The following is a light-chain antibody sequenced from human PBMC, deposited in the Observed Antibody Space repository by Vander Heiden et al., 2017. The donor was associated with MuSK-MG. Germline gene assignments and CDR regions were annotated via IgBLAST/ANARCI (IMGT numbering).Light chain of an antibody. V-gene: IGKV1-27*01. J-gene: IGKJ3*01. CDR2: VSS. Sequence: DLKLTQPPSSLSASVGDTVTITCRASQCIYNYVDWYQQKPGQVPKLLIYVSSTLQSGVPSRFSGSGSGTYFTLTISSLQPEDFATYFCQKYNGTPYTFGPGTKVDIK. CDR3: QKYNGTPYT. CDR1: QCIYNY.